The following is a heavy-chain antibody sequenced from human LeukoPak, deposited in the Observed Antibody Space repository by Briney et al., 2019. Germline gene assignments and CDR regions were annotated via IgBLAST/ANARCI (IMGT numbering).Heavy chain of an antibody. D-gene: IGHD6-19*01. CDR3: ARDWGVAVAGRDAFDI. J-gene: IGHJ3*02. CDR2: INQDGSDK. CDR1: GFTFSNYW. V-gene: IGHV3-7*01. Sequence: PGGSLRLSCAASGFTFSNYWMSWVRQAPGKGLEWVANINQDGSDKYYVDSVKGRFTISRDNAKNSLFLQMNSLRAEDTAVYYCARDWGVAVAGRDAFDIWGQGTMVTVSS.